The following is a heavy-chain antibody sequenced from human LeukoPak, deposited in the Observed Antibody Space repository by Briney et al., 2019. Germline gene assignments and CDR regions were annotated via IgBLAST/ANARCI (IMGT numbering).Heavy chain of an antibody. Sequence: PGGALRLSCAAPGFIFSSYAMSWVRQAPGKGLEWVSTIGGTSGNTYYSDSVKGRFTISRDNSKNTLYLQMNSLRADDTAVYYCASRGRFYFDYWGQGTLVTVSS. D-gene: IGHD3-16*01. CDR1: GFIFSSYA. V-gene: IGHV3-23*01. CDR2: IGGTSGNT. J-gene: IGHJ4*02. CDR3: ASRGRFYFDY.